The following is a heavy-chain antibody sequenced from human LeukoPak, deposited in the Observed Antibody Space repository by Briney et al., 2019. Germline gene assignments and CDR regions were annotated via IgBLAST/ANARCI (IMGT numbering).Heavy chain of an antibody. D-gene: IGHD1-26*01. Sequence: SETLSLTCTVSGGSISSYYWSWIRQPPGKGLEWIGYIYYSGSTNYNPSLKSRVTISVDTSKNQFSLKPSSVTAADTAVYYCARSGSYFNWFDPWGQGTLVTVSS. CDR2: IYYSGST. J-gene: IGHJ5*02. CDR1: GGSISSYY. V-gene: IGHV4-59*01. CDR3: ARSGSYFNWFDP.